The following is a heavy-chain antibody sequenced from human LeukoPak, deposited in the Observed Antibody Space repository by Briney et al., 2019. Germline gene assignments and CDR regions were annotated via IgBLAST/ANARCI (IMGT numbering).Heavy chain of an antibody. J-gene: IGHJ4*02. CDR1: GFTLSSYE. CDR2: IDYSGGST. D-gene: IGHD1-26*01. V-gene: IGHV3-23*01. CDR3: ARRRDSGSLQHFDY. Sequence: GGSLRLSCTASGFTLSSYEMSWIRQAPGKGLEWVSSIDYSGGSTHYADSVMGRFTISRDNSKNTLYLQLNSLRAEDTAVYYCARRRDSGSLQHFDYWGRGTLVTVSS.